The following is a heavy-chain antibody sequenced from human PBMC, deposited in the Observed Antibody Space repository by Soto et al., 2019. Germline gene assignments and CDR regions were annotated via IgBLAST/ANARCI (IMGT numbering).Heavy chain of an antibody. J-gene: IGHJ5*02. CDR2: IFYTGST. CDR1: GDSITDYE. D-gene: IGHD6-13*01. CDR3: ARPKTIGAAAGKGWFDP. V-gene: IGHV4-39*01. Sequence: PSETLSLTCVVSGDSITDYEWGWIRQPPGKGLEWIGSIFYTGSTYYSPSLKGRLIISVDPSKNQFSLKLTSVTAADTAMYYCARPKTIGAAAGKGWFDPWGQGTLVTVSS.